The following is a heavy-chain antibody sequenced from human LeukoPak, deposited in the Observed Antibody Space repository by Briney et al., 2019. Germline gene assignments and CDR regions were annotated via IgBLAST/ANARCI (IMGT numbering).Heavy chain of an antibody. Sequence: SVKVSCKGSGYTLSNHAFSWVRQAPGQGLEWMGGIIPIFGTANYAQKFQGRVTITADESTSTAYMELSSLRSEDTAVYYCASGGDDFWSGYSDYWGQGTLVTVSS. CDR2: IIPIFGTA. CDR1: GYTLSNHA. D-gene: IGHD3-3*01. CDR3: ASGGDDFWSGYSDY. V-gene: IGHV1-69*13. J-gene: IGHJ4*02.